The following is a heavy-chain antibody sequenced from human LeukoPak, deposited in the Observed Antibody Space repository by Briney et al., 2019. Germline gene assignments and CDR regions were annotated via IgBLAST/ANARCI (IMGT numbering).Heavy chain of an antibody. CDR1: GGSISSGGYY. Sequence: SETLSLTCTVSGGSISSGGYYWSWIRQHPGKGLEWIGYIYYSGNTNYNPSLKSRVTISVDTSKNQFSLKLSSVTAADTAVYYCARDPQNWDAFDIWGQGTVVTVSS. V-gene: IGHV4-31*03. CDR2: IYYSGNT. J-gene: IGHJ3*02. CDR3: ARDPQNWDAFDI. D-gene: IGHD2/OR15-2a*01.